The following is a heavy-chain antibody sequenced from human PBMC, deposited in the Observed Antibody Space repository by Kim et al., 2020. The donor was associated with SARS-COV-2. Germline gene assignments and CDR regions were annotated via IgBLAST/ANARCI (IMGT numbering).Heavy chain of an antibody. D-gene: IGHD4-17*01. J-gene: IGHJ4*02. CDR3: ARVLPYGDYSDY. Sequence: GGSLRLSCAASGFIVSSNYMSWVRQAPGKGLEWVSVIYSGGSTYYADSVKGRFTISRDNSKNTLYLQMNSLRAEDTAVYYCARVLPYGDYSDYWGQGTLVTVSS. CDR1: GFIVSSNY. V-gene: IGHV3-53*01. CDR2: IYSGGST.